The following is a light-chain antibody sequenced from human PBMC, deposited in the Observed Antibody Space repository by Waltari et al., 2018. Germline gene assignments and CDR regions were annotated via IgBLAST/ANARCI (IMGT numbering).Light chain of an antibody. CDR1: QSFTRY. Sequence: EIVLTQSPGTLSLSPGERDTLSCRASQSFTRYLAWYQHKPGQAPRLLIYDASTRAAGIADRFSGSGSGTDFSLTISRLEPEDFAVYYCQHYVSLPVTFGQGTKVEIK. J-gene: IGKJ1*01. CDR2: DAS. CDR3: QHYVSLPVT. V-gene: IGKV3-20*01.